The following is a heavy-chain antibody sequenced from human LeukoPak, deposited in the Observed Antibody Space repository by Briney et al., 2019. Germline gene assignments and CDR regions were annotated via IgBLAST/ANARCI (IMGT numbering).Heavy chain of an antibody. CDR1: GFTYSTHS. CDR3: ARSGVPYCGSDFKLDY. D-gene: IGHD2-21*01. J-gene: IGHJ4*02. CDR2: ISSSSVTI. Sequence: PGGSLRLSCAASGFTYSTHSMNWVRQAPGKGLEWVSYISSSSVTIYYADSVKGRFTISRDNAKNSLYLQMNSLRAEDTAVYYCARSGVPYCGSDFKLDYWGQGTLVTVSS. V-gene: IGHV3-48*01.